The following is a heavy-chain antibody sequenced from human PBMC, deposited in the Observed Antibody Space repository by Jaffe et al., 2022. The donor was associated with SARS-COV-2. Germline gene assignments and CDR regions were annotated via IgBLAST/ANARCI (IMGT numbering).Heavy chain of an antibody. V-gene: IGHV1-46*04. CDR1: GYTFTSYY. CDR3: ARASYHYGSGSYYKRNAFDI. Sequence: QVQLVQSGAEVKTPGASVKVSCKASGYTFTSYYMHWVRQAPGQGLEWMGIINPSDGSTTYAQKLQGRVTMTRDTSTSTVYMELSSLRSEDTAVYSCARASYHYGSGSYYKRNAFDIWGQGTMVTVSS. D-gene: IGHD3-10*01. J-gene: IGHJ3*02. CDR2: INPSDGST.